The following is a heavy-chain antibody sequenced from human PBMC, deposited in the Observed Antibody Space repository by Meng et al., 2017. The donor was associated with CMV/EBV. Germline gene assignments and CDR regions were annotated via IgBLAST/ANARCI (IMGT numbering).Heavy chain of an antibody. CDR2: IYYSGST. V-gene: IGHV4-39*07. D-gene: IGHD5-18*01. CDR3: ARSHTAMTLPNIYFDY. J-gene: IGHJ4*02. Sequence: GSLRLSCTVSGGSISSSSYYWGWIRQPPGKGLEWIGSIYYSGSTYYNPSLKSRVTISVDTSKSQFSLKLSSVTAADTAVYYCARSHTAMTLPNIYFDYWGQGTLVTVSS. CDR1: GGSISSSSYY.